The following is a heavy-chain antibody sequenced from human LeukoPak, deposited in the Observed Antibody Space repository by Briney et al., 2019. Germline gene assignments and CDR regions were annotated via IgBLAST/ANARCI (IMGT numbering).Heavy chain of an antibody. V-gene: IGHV3-73*01. CDR3: ARLITGTTTAFDI. J-gene: IGHJ3*02. CDR1: GFTFSGSA. CDR2: IRSKANSYAT. Sequence: GGSLRLSCAASGFTFSGSAMHWVRQASGKGLEWVGRIRSKANSYATAYAASVKGRFTISRDDSKNTAYPQMNSLKTEDTAVYYCARLITGTTTAFDIWGQGTMVTVSS. D-gene: IGHD1-7*01.